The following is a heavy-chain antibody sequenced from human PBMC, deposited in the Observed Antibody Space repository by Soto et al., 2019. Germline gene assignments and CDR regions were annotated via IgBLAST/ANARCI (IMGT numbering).Heavy chain of an antibody. D-gene: IGHD3-16*02. V-gene: IGHV4-34*01. J-gene: IGHJ5*02. CDR3: ARMYYDYVWGSYRLMGNWFGP. Sequence: TSETLSLTCAVYGGSFSGYYWSWIRQPPGKGLEWIGEINHSGSTNYNPSLKSRVTISVDTSKNQFSLKLSSVTAADTAVYYCARMYYDYVWGSYRLMGNWFGPWGQGTLVTVSS. CDR1: GGSFSGYY. CDR2: INHSGST.